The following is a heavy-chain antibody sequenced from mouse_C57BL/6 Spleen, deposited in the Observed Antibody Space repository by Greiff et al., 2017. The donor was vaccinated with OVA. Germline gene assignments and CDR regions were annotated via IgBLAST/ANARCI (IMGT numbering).Heavy chain of an antibody. V-gene: IGHV1-26*01. CDR2: INPNNGGT. CDR1: GYTFTDYY. D-gene: IGHD2-4*01. Sequence: EVQLQQSGPELVKPGASVKISCKASGYTFTDYYMNWVKQSHGKSLEWIGDINPNNGGTSYNQKFKGKATLTVDKSSSTAYMELRSLTSEDSAVYYCARGRDCDYDGGYFDVGGTGTTVTVSS. CDR3: ARGRDCDYDGGYFDV. J-gene: IGHJ1*03.